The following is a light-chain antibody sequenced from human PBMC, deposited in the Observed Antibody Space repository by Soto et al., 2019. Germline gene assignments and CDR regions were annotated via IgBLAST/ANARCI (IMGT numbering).Light chain of an antibody. V-gene: IGKV3-15*01. CDR3: KQYDDWPRWT. J-gene: IGKJ1*01. CDR1: QSVSNN. CDR2: GAS. Sequence: EIVMTQSPATLSVSPGDRATLSCRASQSVSNNLAWYQQKPGQAPRLVIYGASTRATGIPARFSGSGSGTEFTMTINTLQSEDFALCYCKQYDDWPRWTFGQGTKVEIK.